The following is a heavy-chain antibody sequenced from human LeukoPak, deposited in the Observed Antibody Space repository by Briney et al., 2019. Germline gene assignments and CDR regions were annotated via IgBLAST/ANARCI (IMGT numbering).Heavy chain of an antibody. D-gene: IGHD3-22*01. J-gene: IGHJ3*02. V-gene: IGHV1-18*01. Sequence: ASVKVSCKASGYTFTSYGISWVRQAPGQGLEWMGWISAYNGNTNYAQKLQGRVTMTTDTSTSTDYMELRSLRSDDTAVYYCARVLTYYYDSSGYRTRDAFDIWGQGTMVTVSS. CDR2: ISAYNGNT. CDR3: ARVLTYYYDSSGYRTRDAFDI. CDR1: GYTFTSYG.